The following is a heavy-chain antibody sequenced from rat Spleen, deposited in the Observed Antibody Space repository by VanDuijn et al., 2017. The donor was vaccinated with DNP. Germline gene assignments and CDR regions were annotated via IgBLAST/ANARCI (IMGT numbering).Heavy chain of an antibody. CDR1: GFIFSNYW. CDR2: ISYNGGTP. Sequence: EVQLVESGGGPVQPGRSLKLSCVASGFIFSNYWMTWIRQAPGKGLEWVATISYNGGTPYYRDSVKGRFTISRDNAQNTLYLQMNKLGSEDTGIYYCAKGPNFGGWSDYFDYWGQGVMVTVSS. J-gene: IGHJ2*01. D-gene: IGHD1-11*01. V-gene: IGHV5-31*01. CDR3: AKGPNFGGWSDYFDY.